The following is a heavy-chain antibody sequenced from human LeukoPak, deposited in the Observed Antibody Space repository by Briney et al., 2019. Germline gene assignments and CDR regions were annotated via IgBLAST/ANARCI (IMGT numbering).Heavy chain of an antibody. J-gene: IGHJ4*02. CDR1: GGTFSSYA. V-gene: IGHV1-69*13. D-gene: IGHD5-24*01. Sequence: ASVKVSCKASGGTFSSYAISWVRQAPGQGLEWMGGIIPIFGTANYAQKFQDRVTITADESTSTAYMELSSLRSEDTAVYYCARGWDGYKPPFDYWGQGTLVTVSS. CDR2: IIPIFGTA. CDR3: ARGWDGYKPPFDY.